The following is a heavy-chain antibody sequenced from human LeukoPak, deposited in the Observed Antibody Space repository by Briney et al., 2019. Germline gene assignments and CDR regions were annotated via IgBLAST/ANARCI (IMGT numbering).Heavy chain of an antibody. CDR1: GGPISSYY. V-gene: IGHV4-4*07. Sequence: SETLSLTCTVSGGPISSYYWSWIRQPAGKGLEWIGRIYTSGSTNYNPSLKSRVTISVDTSKNQFSLKLSSVTAADTAVYYCARVSVHYGMDVWGQGTTVTVSS. D-gene: IGHD3-10*01. CDR2: IYTSGST. J-gene: IGHJ6*02. CDR3: ARVSVHYGMDV.